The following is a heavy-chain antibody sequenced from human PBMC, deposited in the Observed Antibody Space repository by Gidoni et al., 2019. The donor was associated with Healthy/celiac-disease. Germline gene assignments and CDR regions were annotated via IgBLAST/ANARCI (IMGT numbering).Heavy chain of an antibody. J-gene: IGHJ4*02. V-gene: IGHV3-11*01. CDR1: VFTFRDYY. CDR2: ISSSGSTI. CDR3: ARGYCTNGVCYPFDY. D-gene: IGHD2-8*01. Sequence: QVQLVESGGSLVKPGGSLRLSCAASVFTFRDYYMSWIRQAPGKGLEWVSYISSSGSTIYYADSVKCRFTISRDNAKNSLYLQMNSLRAEDTAVYYCARGYCTNGVCYPFDYWGQGTLVTVSS.